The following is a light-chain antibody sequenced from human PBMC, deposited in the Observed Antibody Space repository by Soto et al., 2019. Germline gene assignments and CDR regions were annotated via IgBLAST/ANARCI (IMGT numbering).Light chain of an antibody. CDR1: SSDIGGYNY. V-gene: IGLV2-14*01. CDR3: SSYTSSSTVI. Sequence: QSALTQPASVSGSPGQSITISCTGTSSDIGGYNYISWYQQLPGKAPKFIIYDVRNRPSGVSNRFSGSRSGNTASLTSSGLQAEDEADYYCSSYTSSSTVIFGGGTKLTVL. J-gene: IGLJ2*01. CDR2: DVR.